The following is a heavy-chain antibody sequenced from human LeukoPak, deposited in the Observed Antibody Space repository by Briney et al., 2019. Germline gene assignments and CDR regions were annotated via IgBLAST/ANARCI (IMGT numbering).Heavy chain of an antibody. CDR2: INHSGST. CDR3: ARGLYYYDSSGQRPDDAFDI. D-gene: IGHD3-22*01. CDR1: GGSFSGYY. V-gene: IGHV4-34*01. Sequence: SETLSLTCAVYGGSFSGYYWSWIRQPPGKGLEWIGEINHSGSTNYNPSLKSRVTISVDTSKNQFSLKLSSVTAADTAVYYCARGLYYYDSSGQRPDDAFDIWGQGTMVTVSS. J-gene: IGHJ3*02.